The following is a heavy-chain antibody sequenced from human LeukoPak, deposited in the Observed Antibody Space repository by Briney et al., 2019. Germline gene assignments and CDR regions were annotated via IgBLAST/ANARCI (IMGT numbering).Heavy chain of an antibody. CDR2: IWYDGSNK. V-gene: IGHV3-33*01. D-gene: IGHD6-19*01. Sequence: GRSLRLSCAASGFTFSSYGMHWVRQAPGKGLEWVAVIWYDGSNKYYADSVKGRFTISRDNSKNTLYLQMNSLRAEDTAVYYCARTSTGSGWYPDAEYFQHWGQGTLVTVSS. CDR1: GFTFSSYG. J-gene: IGHJ1*01. CDR3: ARTSTGSGWYPDAEYFQH.